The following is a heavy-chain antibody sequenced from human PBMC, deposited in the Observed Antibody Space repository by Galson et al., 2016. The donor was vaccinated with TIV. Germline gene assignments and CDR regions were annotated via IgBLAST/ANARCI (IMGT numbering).Heavy chain of an antibody. CDR1: GGSISSYH. CDR2: IYYSGNTNY. CDR3: ARAPYGENWYFDL. J-gene: IGHJ2*01. V-gene: IGHV4-59*08. D-gene: IGHD4-17*01. Sequence: SETLSLTCSVSGGSISSYHWSWIRQPPGKGLEWIGYIYYSGNTNYNYNPSLESRVTTSVDTSKTQLSLELRSVTAADTAVYFCARAPYGENWYFDLWGRGTLVTVSS.